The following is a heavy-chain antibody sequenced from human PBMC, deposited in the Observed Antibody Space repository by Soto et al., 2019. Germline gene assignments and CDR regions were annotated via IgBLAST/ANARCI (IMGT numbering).Heavy chain of an antibody. CDR2: INHSGST. CDR3: ARHRIVVVTDYYYYYGMDV. Sequence: SDTLSLTCAVYCGSFSGYYWSWIRQPPGKGLEWIGEINHSGSTNYNPSLKSRVTISVDTSKNQFSLKLSSVTAADTAVYYCARHRIVVVTDYYYYYGMDVWGQGTTVT. V-gene: IGHV4-34*01. J-gene: IGHJ6*02. D-gene: IGHD2-21*02. CDR1: CGSFSGYY.